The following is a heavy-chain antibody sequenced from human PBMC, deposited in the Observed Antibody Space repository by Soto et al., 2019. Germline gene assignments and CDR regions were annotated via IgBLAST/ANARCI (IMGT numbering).Heavy chain of an antibody. J-gene: IGHJ6*02. V-gene: IGHV3-21*01. D-gene: IGHD3-3*01. CDR3: ARDQYDFWSGSWDYYYYSGMDV. CDR2: ISSSSSYI. CDR1: GFTFSSYS. Sequence: GGSLRLSCAASGFTFSSYSMNWVRQAPGKGLEWVSSISSSSSYIYYADSVKGRFTISRDNAKNSLYLQMNSLRAEDTAVYYCARDQYDFWSGSWDYYYYSGMDVWGQGTTVTVSS.